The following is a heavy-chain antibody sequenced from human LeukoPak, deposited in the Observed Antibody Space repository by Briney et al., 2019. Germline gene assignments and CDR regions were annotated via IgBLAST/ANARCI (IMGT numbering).Heavy chain of an antibody. Sequence: GASVKVSFKVSGYTLTELSMHWVRQAPGKGLEWMGGFDAEHGETIYAQKFQGRVTMTDDTPTDTVYMELSSLRSEDTAVYYCATAAAGTYYYYGMDVWGQGATVTVSS. CDR2: FDAEHGET. D-gene: IGHD2-2*01. V-gene: IGHV1-24*01. CDR1: GYTLTELS. J-gene: IGHJ6*02. CDR3: ATAAAGTYYYYGMDV.